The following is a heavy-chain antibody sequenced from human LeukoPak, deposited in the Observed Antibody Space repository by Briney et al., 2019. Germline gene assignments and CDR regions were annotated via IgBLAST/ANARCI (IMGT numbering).Heavy chain of an antibody. CDR2: INYSGDTT. Sequence: PGGSLRLSCAASEFTFSDYAMNWVRQAPGKGLEWVSTINYSGDTTYDADSVKRRFTISRDNAQNTLYLQMNSLRVEDTAIYYCAKSKNWGYGHGTFDIWGHGTMVTVSS. J-gene: IGHJ3*02. D-gene: IGHD3-16*01. CDR1: EFTFSDYA. V-gene: IGHV3-23*01. CDR3: AKSKNWGYGHGTFDI.